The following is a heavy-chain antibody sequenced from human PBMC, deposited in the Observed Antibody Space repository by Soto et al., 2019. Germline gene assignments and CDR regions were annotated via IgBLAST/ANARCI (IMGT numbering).Heavy chain of an antibody. CDR1: GGSFSGYY. CDR3: ASGLYSGYDSPRDFDL. D-gene: IGHD5-12*01. V-gene: IGHV4-34*01. Sequence: QVQLQQWGAGLLKPSETLSLTCAVSGGSFSGYYLNWIRQPPGQGLEWIGEINHSISTNFNPSLTSRVTISVETSKNQFYLKLNSGTAADTAVYYCASGLYSGYDSPRDFDLWGRGTLVTVSS. CDR2: INHSIST. J-gene: IGHJ2*01.